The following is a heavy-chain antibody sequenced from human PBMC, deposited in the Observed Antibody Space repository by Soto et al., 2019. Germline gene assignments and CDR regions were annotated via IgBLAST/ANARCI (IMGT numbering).Heavy chain of an antibody. CDR1: GYTFTSYG. CDR2: ISAYNGNT. CDR3: ARDVYSSSSGGYNWFDP. D-gene: IGHD6-6*01. Sequence: ASVKVSCKASGYTFTSYGISWVRQAPGQGLEWMGWISAYNGNTNYAQKLQGRVTMTTDTSTSTAYMELRSLRSDDTAVYYCARDVYSSSSGGYNWFDPWVQGTLVTVSS. V-gene: IGHV1-18*01. J-gene: IGHJ5*02.